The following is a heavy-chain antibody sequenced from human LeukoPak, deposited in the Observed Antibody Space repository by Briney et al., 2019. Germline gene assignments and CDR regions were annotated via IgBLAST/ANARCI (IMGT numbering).Heavy chain of an antibody. V-gene: IGHV3-33*06. CDR2: IWYDGSNK. CDR1: GFTLSSYG. Sequence: GGSLRLSCAASGFTLSSYGMHWVRQAPGKGLEWVAVIWYDGSNKYYADSVKGRFTISRDNSKNTLYLQMNSLRAEDTAVYYCAKESIFGVVLTNWGQGTLVTVSS. D-gene: IGHD3-3*02. J-gene: IGHJ4*02. CDR3: AKESIFGVVLTN.